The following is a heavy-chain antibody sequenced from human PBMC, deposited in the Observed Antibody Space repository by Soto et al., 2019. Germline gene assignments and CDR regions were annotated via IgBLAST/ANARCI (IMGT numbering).Heavy chain of an antibody. CDR2: IGATGGDT. V-gene: IGHV3-23*01. Sequence: EVQLLESGGDLVQPGGSLRLSCAASGFTFSSYAMNWVRQAPGKGLEWVSGIGATGGDTYYADSVKGRFTISRDNYKNTLYVQMNSLRAEDTAVYYCASGYCGSGCFRMDVWGPGTTVTVSS. D-gene: IGHD2-2*03. J-gene: IGHJ6*02. CDR3: ASGYCGSGCFRMDV. CDR1: GFTFSSYA.